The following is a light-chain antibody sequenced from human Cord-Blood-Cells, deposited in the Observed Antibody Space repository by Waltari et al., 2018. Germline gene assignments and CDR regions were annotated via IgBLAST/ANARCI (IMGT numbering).Light chain of an antibody. CDR2: DVS. Sequence: QSALTQPRSVSGSPGQSVTISCTGTSSDVGGYNYVSWYQQHPGKAPKLMIYDVSKRPSGVPDRFSGSKSGNTASLTISGIQVEDEADYYCCSYAGSYTDVFGTGTKVTVL. CDR1: SSDVGGYNY. CDR3: CSYAGSYTDV. V-gene: IGLV2-11*01. J-gene: IGLJ1*01.